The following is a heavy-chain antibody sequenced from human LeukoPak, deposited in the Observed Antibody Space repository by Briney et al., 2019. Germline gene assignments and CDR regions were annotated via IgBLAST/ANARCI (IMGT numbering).Heavy chain of an antibody. CDR2: IIPIFGTA. J-gene: IGHJ5*02. CDR3: ARAPIAAAGKNWFDP. Sequence: ASVKVSCKASGGTFSSYATSWVRQAPGQGLEWMGRIIPIFGTANYAQKFQGRVTIATDESTSTAYMELSSLRSEDTAVYYCARAPIAAAGKNWFDPWGQGTLVTVSP. CDR1: GGTFSSYA. D-gene: IGHD6-13*01. V-gene: IGHV1-69*05.